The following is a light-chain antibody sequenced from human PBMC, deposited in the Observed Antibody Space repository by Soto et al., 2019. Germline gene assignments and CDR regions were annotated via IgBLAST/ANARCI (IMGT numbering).Light chain of an antibody. Sequence: ETVLTQSPATLSLTPGESATLSCRASQSVSTYLAWYQQKPGQAPRLLIYDASNRVTGIPARFRGSGSGTDFTLTISRLEPEDFAVYYCQQYGSSLWTFGQGTKVDIK. CDR3: QQYGSSLWT. V-gene: IGKV3-20*01. CDR2: DAS. J-gene: IGKJ1*01. CDR1: QSVSTY.